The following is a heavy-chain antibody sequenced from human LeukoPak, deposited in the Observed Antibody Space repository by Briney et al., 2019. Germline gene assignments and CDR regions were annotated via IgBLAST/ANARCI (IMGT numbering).Heavy chain of an antibody. CDR2: IYPGDSDT. CDR1: GYSFSTCW. Sequence: GESLKISCKGSGYSFSTCWIGWVRQMPGKGLEWMGIIYPGDSDTRYSPSFQGQVTMSADKSVSTAYLQWISLKASDTATYYCARKAGGMDVWGQGTTVTVSS. CDR3: ARKAGGMDV. V-gene: IGHV5-51*01. J-gene: IGHJ6*02.